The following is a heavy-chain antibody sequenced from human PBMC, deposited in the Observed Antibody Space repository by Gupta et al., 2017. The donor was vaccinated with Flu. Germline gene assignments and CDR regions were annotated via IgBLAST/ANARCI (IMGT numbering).Heavy chain of an antibody. CDR2: ISDSSDYI. CDR3: ARDGPGYYIEY. Sequence: FFFRDDRMNWVRQAPGKGLEWVSSISDSSDYIYYTDSVKGRFTISRDNAKNSLYLQMDSLRAEDSGVYYCARDGPGYYIEYWGQGALVTVPS. D-gene: IGHD3-22*01. J-gene: IGHJ4*02. CDR1: FFFRDDR. V-gene: IGHV3-21*01.